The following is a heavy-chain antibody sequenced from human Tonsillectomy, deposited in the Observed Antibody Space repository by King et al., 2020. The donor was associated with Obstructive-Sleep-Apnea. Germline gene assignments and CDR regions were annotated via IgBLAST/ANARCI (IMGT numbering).Heavy chain of an antibody. Sequence: VQLVESGGGLVQPGGALRLSCAASGFTVNSNYMSWVRQAPGRGLEWVSVIYCGGSTYYTDSVKGRFTISRDNSQNRLYLQLNSLRAEDTAVYYCARVGGFGELDALDIWGQGTMVTVSS. J-gene: IGHJ3*02. CDR1: GFTVNSNY. D-gene: IGHD3-10*01. V-gene: IGHV3-66*01. CDR2: IYCGGST. CDR3: ARVGGFGELDALDI.